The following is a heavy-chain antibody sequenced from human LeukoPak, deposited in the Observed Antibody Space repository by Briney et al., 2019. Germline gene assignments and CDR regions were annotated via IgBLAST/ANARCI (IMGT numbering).Heavy chain of an antibody. CDR1: GGSISSSNW. D-gene: IGHD3-10*01. V-gene: IGHV4-4*02. CDR2: IYHSGST. CDR3: ARGSGPDGDYFDY. Sequence: SETLSLTCAVSGGSISSSNWWSWVRQPPGRGLEWIGEIYHSGSTNYNPSLKSRVTISVDKSKNQFSLKLSSVTAADTAVYYCARGSGPDGDYFDYWGQGTLVTVSS. J-gene: IGHJ4*02.